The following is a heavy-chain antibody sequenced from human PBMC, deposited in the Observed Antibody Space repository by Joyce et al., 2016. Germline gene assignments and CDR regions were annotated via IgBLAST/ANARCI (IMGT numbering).Heavy chain of an antibody. CDR2: INSDDSRI. V-gene: IGHV3-48*03. CDR1: GIIFSNKE. J-gene: IGHJ4*02. CDR3: TTPSCAN. Sequence: EVQLVEYGGGLVQPGGSLRLSCAASGIIFSNKEMNWVRQAPVKGLEWISSINSDDSRIHYADSVRGRFTISRDNARNSLFLEMNSLRVEDTAMYYCTTPSCANWGQGSLVTVSS. D-gene: IGHD2-2*01.